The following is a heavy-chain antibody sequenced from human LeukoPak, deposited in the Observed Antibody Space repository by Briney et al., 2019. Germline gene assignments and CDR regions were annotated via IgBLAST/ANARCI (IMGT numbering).Heavy chain of an antibody. J-gene: IGHJ4*02. D-gene: IGHD6-19*01. CDR1: GGSIDSTNW. CDR2: IKQDGSDK. CDR3: ARDGSSSGWYY. Sequence: ETLSLTCDVSGGSIDSTNWWNWVRQAPGKGLEWVANIKQDGSDKYYVDSVKGRFTISRDNTKNSLYLQMNSLKVEDTAVYFCARDGSSSGWYYWGQGTLVTVSS. V-gene: IGHV3-7*03.